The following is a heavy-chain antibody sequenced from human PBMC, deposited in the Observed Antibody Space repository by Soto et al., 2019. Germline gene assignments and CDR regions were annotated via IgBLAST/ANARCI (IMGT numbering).Heavy chain of an antibody. J-gene: IGHJ4*02. Sequence: SETLSLTCTVSGGSISSSSYYWGWIRQPPGKGLEWIGSIYYSGSTYYNPSLKSRVAISVDTSKNQFSLKLSSVTAADTAVYYCARGYCSGGSCYRYWGQGSQVTVSS. CDR1: GGSISSSSYY. D-gene: IGHD2-15*01. CDR3: ARGYCSGGSCYRY. CDR2: IYYSGST. V-gene: IGHV4-39*01.